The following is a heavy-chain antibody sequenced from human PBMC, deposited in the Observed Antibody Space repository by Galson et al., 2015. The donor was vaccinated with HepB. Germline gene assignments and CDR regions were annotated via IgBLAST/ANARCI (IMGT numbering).Heavy chain of an antibody. CDR2: ISPYNQNT. V-gene: IGHV1-18*01. D-gene: IGHD2-15*01. CDR3: ARGALVVVVDGTLNNWFDP. CDR1: GYTFSSYS. Sequence: SVKVSCKASGYTFSSYSITWVRQAPGQGLEWMGWISPYNQNTNYVRHLQGRVNMTTDTSTSTAYMELRSLRSDDTAVYYCARGALVVVVDGTLNNWFDPWGQGTLVTVSS. J-gene: IGHJ5*02.